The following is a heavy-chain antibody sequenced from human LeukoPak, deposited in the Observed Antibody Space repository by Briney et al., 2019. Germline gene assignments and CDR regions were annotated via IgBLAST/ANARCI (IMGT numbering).Heavy chain of an antibody. CDR2: INSDGSST. V-gene: IGHV3-74*01. CDR3: AKGGLYYYDSSGYPDY. J-gene: IGHJ4*02. D-gene: IGHD3-22*01. Sequence: PGGSLRLSCAASGFTFSSYSMNWVRQAPGKGLVWVSRINSDGSSTSYADSVKGRFTISRDNAKNTLYLQMNSLRAEDTAVYYCAKGGLYYYDSSGYPDYWGQGTLVTVSS. CDR1: GFTFSSYS.